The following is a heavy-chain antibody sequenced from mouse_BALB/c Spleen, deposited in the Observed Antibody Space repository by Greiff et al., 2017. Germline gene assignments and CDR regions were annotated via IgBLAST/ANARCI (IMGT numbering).Heavy chain of an antibody. J-gene: IGHJ4*01. D-gene: IGHD2-10*01. CDR2: IDPANGNT. CDR1: GFNIKDTY. CDR3: ARPSYGNYGMDY. V-gene: IGHV14-3*02. Sequence: EVQLQESGAELVKPGASVKLSCTASGFNIKDTYMHWVKQRPEQGLEWIGRIDPANGNTKYDPKFQGKATITADTSSNTAYLQLSSLTSEDTAVYYCARPSYGNYGMDYWGQGTSVTVSS.